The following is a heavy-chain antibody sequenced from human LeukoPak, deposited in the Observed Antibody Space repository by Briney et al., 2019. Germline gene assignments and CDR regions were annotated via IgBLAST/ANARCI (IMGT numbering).Heavy chain of an antibody. V-gene: IGHV1-18*01. CDR3: ARVTDAFDI. D-gene: IGHD1-14*01. J-gene: IGHJ3*02. Sequence: GASVKVSCKASGYTFTSYGISWVRQAPGQGLEWMGWISAYNGNTNYAQKLQGRVTMTRDTSTSTVYMELSSLRSEDTAVYYCARVTDAFDIWGQGTMVTVSS. CDR1: GYTFTSYG. CDR2: ISAYNGNT.